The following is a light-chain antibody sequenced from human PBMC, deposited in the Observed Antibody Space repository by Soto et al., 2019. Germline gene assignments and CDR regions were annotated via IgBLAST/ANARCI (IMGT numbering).Light chain of an antibody. CDR3: SSYTRNTALV. J-gene: IGLJ1*01. V-gene: IGLV2-14*01. CDR1: SIDIGPYDY. Sequence: QSVLTQPASVSGSPGQSITISCTGTSIDIGPYDYVSWYQQHPGKAPKLMICEVTNRPSGVSHRFSGSKSGSTASLTISGLQAEDEADYYCSSYTRNTALVFGPGTKVTVL. CDR2: EVT.